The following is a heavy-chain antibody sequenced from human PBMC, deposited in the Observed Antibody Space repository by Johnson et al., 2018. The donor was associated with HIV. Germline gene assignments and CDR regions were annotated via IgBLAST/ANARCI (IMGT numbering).Heavy chain of an antibody. CDR3: ARERRLGGAFDI. V-gene: IGHV3-66*02. CDR1: GFTFSNAW. CDR2: IYSGGST. D-gene: IGHD5-24*01. J-gene: IGHJ3*02. Sequence: VQLVESGGGLVKPGGSLRLSCAASGFTFSNAWMSWVRQAPGKGLEWVSVIYSGGSTYYADSVKGRFTISRDNSKNTLYLQMNSLRAEDTAVYYCARERRLGGAFDIWGQGTMVTVSS.